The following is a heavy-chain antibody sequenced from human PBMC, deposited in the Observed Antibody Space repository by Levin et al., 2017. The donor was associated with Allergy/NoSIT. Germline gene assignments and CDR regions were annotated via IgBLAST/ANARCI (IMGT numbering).Heavy chain of an antibody. J-gene: IGHJ5*02. V-gene: IGHV1-2*02. CDR2: INPDTHGT. CDR1: GYSFTGYY. CDR3: ARSSSWTGDWFDP. Sequence: GASVKVTCKASGYSFTGYYMHWVRQAPGQGLEWMGWINPDTHGTIYAPKFQGRVTMTGDTSVSTAYMELRSLTSDDTAVYYCARSSSWTGDWFDPWGQGTLVTVSS. D-gene: IGHD6-13*01.